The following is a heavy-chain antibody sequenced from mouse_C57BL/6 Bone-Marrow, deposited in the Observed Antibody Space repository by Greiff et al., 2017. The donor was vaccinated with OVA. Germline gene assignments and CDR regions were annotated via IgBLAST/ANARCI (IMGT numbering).Heavy chain of an antibody. CDR3: ARGGHFDV. J-gene: IGHJ1*03. CDR1: GFTFSDYY. Sequence: EVQRVESGGGLVQPGGSLKLSCAASGFTFSDYYMYWVRQTPEKRLEWVAYISNGGGSTYYPDTVKGRFTISRDNAKNTLYLQMSRLKSEDTAMYYCARGGHFDVWGTGTTVTVSS. V-gene: IGHV5-12*01. CDR2: ISNGGGST. D-gene: IGHD3-3*01.